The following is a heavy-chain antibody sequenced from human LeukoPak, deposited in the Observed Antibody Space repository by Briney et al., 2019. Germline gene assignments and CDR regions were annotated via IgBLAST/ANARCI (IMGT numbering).Heavy chain of an antibody. Sequence: GGSLRLSCAASGFTFSGFGMHWVRQAPGTGLEWVAVISYDGSNTYYADSVKGRFTISRDNSRNTLYLQMNGLRAEDTAVHYCAKDLPASTAMGGFEYWGQGTLVTVSS. V-gene: IGHV3-30*18. D-gene: IGHD2-2*01. CDR2: ISYDGSNT. CDR3: AKDLPASTAMGGFEY. CDR1: GFTFSGFG. J-gene: IGHJ4*02.